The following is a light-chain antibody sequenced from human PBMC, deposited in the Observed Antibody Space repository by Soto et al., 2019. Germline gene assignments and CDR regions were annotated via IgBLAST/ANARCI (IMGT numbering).Light chain of an antibody. CDR3: QQYNTYST. V-gene: IGKV1-5*03. Sequence: EIQMTQSPSTLSASVGDRVTITCRASQSISNWLAWYQQKPGKAPKLLIYKASSLESGVPSRFSGSGSGTQFTLTISSLQPDDFATYFCQQYNTYSTFGQGTKVEIK. J-gene: IGKJ1*01. CDR2: KAS. CDR1: QSISNW.